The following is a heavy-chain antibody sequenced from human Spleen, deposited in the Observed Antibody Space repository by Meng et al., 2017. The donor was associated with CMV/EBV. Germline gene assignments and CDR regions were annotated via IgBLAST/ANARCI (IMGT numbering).Heavy chain of an antibody. CDR2: ISFSGSPV. Sequence: GESLKISCTASGFTFSSYEMEWVRRAPGKGLEWLSYISFSGSPVYYADSVKGRFTISRDNGRNSVYLHMNNLRAEDTAIYYCANWTYWGQGTLVTVSS. D-gene: IGHD3/OR15-3a*01. CDR3: ANWTY. J-gene: IGHJ4*02. CDR1: GFTFSSYE. V-gene: IGHV3-48*03.